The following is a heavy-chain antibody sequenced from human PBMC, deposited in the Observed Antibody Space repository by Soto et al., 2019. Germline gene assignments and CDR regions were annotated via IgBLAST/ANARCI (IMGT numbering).Heavy chain of an antibody. CDR1: GGTFSSYA. D-gene: IGHD3-3*01. J-gene: IGHJ6*02. Sequence: ASVKVSCKASGGTFSSYAISWVRQAPGQGLEWMGGIIPIFGTANYAQKFQGRVTITADESTSTAYMELSSLRSEDTAVYYCARGVVFWSGYFPWGMDVWGQGTTVTVSS. CDR2: IIPIFGTA. V-gene: IGHV1-69*13. CDR3: ARGVVFWSGYFPWGMDV.